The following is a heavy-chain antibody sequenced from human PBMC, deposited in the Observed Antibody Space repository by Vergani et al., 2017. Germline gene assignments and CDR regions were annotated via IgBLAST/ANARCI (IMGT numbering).Heavy chain of an antibody. CDR3: ARNVDTALWFDP. V-gene: IGHV1-69*02. CDR2: IIPILGIA. Sequence: QVQLVHSGAEVKKPGSSVKVSCKASGGTFSSYTISWVRQAPGQGLEWMGRIIPILGIANYAQKSQGRVTITADKSTSTAYMELSSLRSEDTAVYYCARNVDTALWFDPWGQGTLVTVSS. D-gene: IGHD5-18*01. J-gene: IGHJ5*02. CDR1: GGTFSSYT.